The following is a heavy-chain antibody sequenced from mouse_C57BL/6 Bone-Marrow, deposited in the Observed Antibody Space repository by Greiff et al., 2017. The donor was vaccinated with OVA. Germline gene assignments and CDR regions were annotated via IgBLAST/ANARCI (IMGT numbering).Heavy chain of an antibody. D-gene: IGHD1-1*01. CDR2: IYPGSGNT. V-gene: IGHV1-76*01. Sequence: QVQLKQSGAELVRPGASVKLSCKASGYTFTDYYINWVKQRPGQGLEWIARIYPGSGNTYYNEKFKGKATLTAEKSSSTAYMQLSSMTSEDSAVYFCARDVITTVGATKLGRAYFDYWGQGTTLTVSS. CDR3: ARDVITTVGATKLGRAYFDY. J-gene: IGHJ2*01. CDR1: GYTFTDYY.